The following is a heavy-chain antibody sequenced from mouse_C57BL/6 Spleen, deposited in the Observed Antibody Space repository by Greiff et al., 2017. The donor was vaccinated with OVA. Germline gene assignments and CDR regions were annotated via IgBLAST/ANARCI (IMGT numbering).Heavy chain of an antibody. CDR2: IYPGDGDT. D-gene: IGHD1-1*01. J-gene: IGHJ2*01. CDR1: GYAFSSYW. V-gene: IGHV1-80*01. Sequence: VKLQESGAELVKPGASVKISCKASGYAFSSYWTNWVKQRPGKGLEWIGQIYPGDGDTNYNGKFKGKATLTADKSSSTAYMQLSSLTSEDSAVDFCARGGGSSPHFDYWGQGTTLTVSS. CDR3: ARGGGSSPHFDY.